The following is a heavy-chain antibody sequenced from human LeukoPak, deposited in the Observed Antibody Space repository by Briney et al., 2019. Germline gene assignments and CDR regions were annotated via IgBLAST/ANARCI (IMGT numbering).Heavy chain of an antibody. Sequence: PGGSLTLSCAASDFTFSSYAMTWVRQAPGKGLEWVSSISGSGGSTYYADSVNGRFTVTRGTSKNTLYMQMSSLRAEDTATYYCARVRRQVLWTGLDYWGQGTLVTVSS. CDR1: DFTFSSYA. CDR3: ARVRRQVLWTGLDY. CDR2: ISGSGGST. J-gene: IGHJ4*02. D-gene: IGHD2-2*01. V-gene: IGHV3-23*01.